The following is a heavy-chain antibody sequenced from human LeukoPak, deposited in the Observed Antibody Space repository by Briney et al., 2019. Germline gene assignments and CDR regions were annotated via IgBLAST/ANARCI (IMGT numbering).Heavy chain of an antibody. Sequence: ASVKASCKASGYTFTNYGITWVRQAPGLGLEWMGWIRGDNGNTDYAQKVQGRVAVTADTSTSTAYMELRSLTSDDTAIYYCATYDFWSGYLSYWGQGSLVTVS. J-gene: IGHJ4*02. CDR3: ATYDFWSGYLSY. CDR2: IRGDNGNT. D-gene: IGHD3-3*01. V-gene: IGHV1-18*01. CDR1: GYTFTNYG.